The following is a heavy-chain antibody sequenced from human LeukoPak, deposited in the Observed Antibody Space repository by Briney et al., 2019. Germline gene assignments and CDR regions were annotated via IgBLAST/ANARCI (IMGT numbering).Heavy chain of an antibody. CDR3: ATAYSESYNY. Sequence: PGGSLRLSCVASGFAFRPYTMNWVRQAPGKGLEWVSSVSSSSSTMYYADSVKGRVTISRDNGKNSLYLQMNSLRAEDTAVYYCATAYSESYNYWGQGTLVTVSS. CDR1: GFAFRPYT. J-gene: IGHJ4*02. CDR2: VSSSSSTM. D-gene: IGHD1-26*01. V-gene: IGHV3-48*01.